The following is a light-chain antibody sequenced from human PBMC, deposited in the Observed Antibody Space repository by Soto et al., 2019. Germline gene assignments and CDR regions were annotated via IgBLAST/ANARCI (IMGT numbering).Light chain of an antibody. CDR3: CSYAGADTYV. Sequence: QLVLTQPRSVSGSPGHSVTISCTGTSSDVGGYSYVSWYQQHPGKAPKLMISDVSKRPSGVPDRFSGSKFGNTASLTISGLQAEDGANYYCCSYAGADTYVFGRGT. J-gene: IGLJ1*01. CDR1: SSDVGGYSY. CDR2: DVS. V-gene: IGLV2-11*01.